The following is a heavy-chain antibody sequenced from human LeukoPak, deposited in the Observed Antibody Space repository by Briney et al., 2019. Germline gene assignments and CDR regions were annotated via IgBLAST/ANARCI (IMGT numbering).Heavy chain of an antibody. J-gene: IGHJ4*02. CDR2: ISNDESTI. V-gene: IGHV3-74*01. Sequence: GGSLRLSCAASAFTFSNYAMTWVRQAPGKGPVWVSLISNDESTIIYADSVKGRFTISRDNAKNTLYLQMSSLRAEDTAVYYCAREILAPGKTHDYWGQGTLVTVSS. CDR3: AREILAPGKTHDY. CDR1: AFTFSNYA.